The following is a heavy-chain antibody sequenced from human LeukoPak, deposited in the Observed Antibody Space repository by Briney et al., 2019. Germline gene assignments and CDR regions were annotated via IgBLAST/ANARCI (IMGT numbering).Heavy chain of an antibody. J-gene: IGHJ4*02. CDR2: IRYDSSKR. Sequence: GGSLRLSCAASGFSFSNYGMNWVRQAPGKGLEWVADIRYDSSKRHYVDSVKGRFTISRENSKNTLYLEMGSLRVEDTAVYYCATPLSASSTDYWGQRTMVTVSS. D-gene: IGHD6-6*01. CDR3: ATPLSASSTDY. V-gene: IGHV3-30*02. CDR1: GFSFSNYG.